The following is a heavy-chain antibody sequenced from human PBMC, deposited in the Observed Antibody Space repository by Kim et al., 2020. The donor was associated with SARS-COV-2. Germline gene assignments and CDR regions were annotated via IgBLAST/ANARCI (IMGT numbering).Heavy chain of an antibody. CDR2: ISGSGGST. CDR3: AKGTKGQKWWELLVSYFDY. CDR1: GFTFSIYA. Sequence: GGSLRLSCAASGFTFSIYAMSWVRQAPGKGLEWVSAISGSGGSTYYADSVKGRFTISRDNSKNTLYLQMNSLRAEDTAVYYCAKGTKGQKWWELLVSYFDYWGQGTLVTVSS. D-gene: IGHD1-26*01. V-gene: IGHV3-23*01. J-gene: IGHJ4*02.